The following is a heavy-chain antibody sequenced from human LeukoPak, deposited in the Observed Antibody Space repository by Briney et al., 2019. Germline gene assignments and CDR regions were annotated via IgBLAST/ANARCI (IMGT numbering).Heavy chain of an antibody. CDR1: GFTFSSYG. Sequence: PGGSLRLSCAASGFTFSSYGMHWVRQAPGKGLEWVAVIWYDGSNKYYADSVKGRFTISRDNAKNSLYLQMNSLRAEDTAVYYCARDLLDSGWGLYYYYGMDVWGQGTTVTVSS. D-gene: IGHD6-19*01. CDR2: IWYDGSNK. V-gene: IGHV3-33*01. J-gene: IGHJ6*02. CDR3: ARDLLDSGWGLYYYYGMDV.